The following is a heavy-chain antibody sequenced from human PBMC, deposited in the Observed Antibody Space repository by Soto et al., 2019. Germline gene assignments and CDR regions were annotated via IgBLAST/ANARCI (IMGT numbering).Heavy chain of an antibody. CDR2: ITYGSVNV. CDR3: ASVPGYGYFDY. CDR1: GFTFSNYD. V-gene: IGHV3-48*01. J-gene: IGHJ4*02. Sequence: GGSLRLSCAASGFTFSNYDMSWVRQAPGKGLEWLSYITYGSVNVYYADSVRGRFTISRDDAKNSLYLQMNTLRAEDTAVYYFASVPGYGYFDYWGQGAVLTVSS. D-gene: IGHD3-10*02.